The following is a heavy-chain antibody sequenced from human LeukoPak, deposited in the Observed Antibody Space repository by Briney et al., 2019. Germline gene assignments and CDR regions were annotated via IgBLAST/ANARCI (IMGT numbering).Heavy chain of an antibody. CDR3: ALYYYDSSDYWDY. D-gene: IGHD3-22*01. CDR1: GYTFTGYY. J-gene: IGHJ4*02. Sequence: ASVKVSCKSSGYTFTGYYMHWVRQAPAQGLEWMGWINPNSGGTNYAQKFQGRVTMTRDTSISTAYMELSRLRSDDTAVYYCALYYYDSSDYWDYWGQGTLITVSS. CDR2: INPNSGGT. V-gene: IGHV1-2*02.